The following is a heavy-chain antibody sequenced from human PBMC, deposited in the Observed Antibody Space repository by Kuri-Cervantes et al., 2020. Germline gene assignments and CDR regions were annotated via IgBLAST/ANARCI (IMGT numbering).Heavy chain of an antibody. CDR1: GYSISSGYY. J-gene: IGHJ4*02. V-gene: IGHV4-38-2*01. CDR3: ARGAARTHFDY. Sequence: SQTLSLTCAVSGYSISSGYYWGWVRQPPGKGLEWIGEIYHSGSTNYNPSLKGRVTISVDKSKNQFSLKLSSVTAADTAVYYCARGAARTHFDYWGQGTLVTVSS. D-gene: IGHD6-6*01. CDR2: IYHSGST.